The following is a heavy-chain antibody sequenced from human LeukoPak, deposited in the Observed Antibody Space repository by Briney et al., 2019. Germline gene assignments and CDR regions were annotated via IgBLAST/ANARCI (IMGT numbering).Heavy chain of an antibody. J-gene: IGHJ3*02. V-gene: IGHV1-69*05. CDR3: ARDTYVLLWFGELSSAFDI. CDR1: GGTFSSYA. D-gene: IGHD3-10*01. Sequence: ASVKVSCKASGGTFSSYAISWVRQAPGQGLEWMGRIIPIFGTANYAQKFQGRVTITTDESTSTAYMELSSLRSEDTAVYYCARDTYVLLWFGELSSAFDILGQGKMVNVSS. CDR2: IIPIFGTA.